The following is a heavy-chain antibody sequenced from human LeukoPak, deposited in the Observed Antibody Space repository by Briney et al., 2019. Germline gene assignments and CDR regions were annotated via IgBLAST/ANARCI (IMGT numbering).Heavy chain of an antibody. J-gene: IGHJ5*02. Sequence: PGGSLRLSCAASGFTFSSYEMNWVRQAPGKGLEWVSYISSSGSTIYYADSVKGRFTISRDNAKNSLYLQMNSLRAEDTAVYYCARDPSVVPAAVNWFDPWGQGTLVTVSS. CDR2: ISSSGSTI. D-gene: IGHD2-2*01. CDR1: GFTFSSYE. V-gene: IGHV3-48*03. CDR3: ARDPSVVPAAVNWFDP.